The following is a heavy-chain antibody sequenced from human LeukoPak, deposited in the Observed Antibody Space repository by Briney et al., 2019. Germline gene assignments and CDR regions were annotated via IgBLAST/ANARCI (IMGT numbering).Heavy chain of an antibody. V-gene: IGHV3-53*01. CDR2: IYSGGST. J-gene: IGHJ4*02. D-gene: IGHD2-2*01. Sequence: GGSLRLSCAASGFTVSSNYMSWVRQAPGKGLEWVSVIYSGGSTYYADSAKGRFTISRDNSKNTLYLQMNSLRAEDTAVYYCTTIPYCSSTSCYGRWGQGTLVTVSS. CDR1: GFTVSSNY. CDR3: TTIPYCSSTSCYGR.